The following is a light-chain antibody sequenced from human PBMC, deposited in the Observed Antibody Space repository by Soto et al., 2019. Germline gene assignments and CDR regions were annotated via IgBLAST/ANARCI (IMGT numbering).Light chain of an antibody. V-gene: IGLV2-14*01. Sequence: QSALTQPASVSGSPGESITISFTGTSSDVGGYNYVSWYQQHPGKAPKLMIYDVSNRPSGVSNRFSGSKSGNTASLTISGLQAEDEADYYCSSYTSSSIPYVFGTGTKLTV. CDR2: DVS. J-gene: IGLJ1*01. CDR3: SSYTSSSIPYV. CDR1: SSDVGGYNY.